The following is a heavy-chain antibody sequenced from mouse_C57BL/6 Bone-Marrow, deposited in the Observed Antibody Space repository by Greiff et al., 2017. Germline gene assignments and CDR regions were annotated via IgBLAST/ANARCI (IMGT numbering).Heavy chain of an antibody. Sequence: QVQLQQPGAELVMPGASVKLSCKASGYTFTSYWMPWVQQSPGQGLEWIGEIDPSGSYTNYNQKFKGKSTLTVDKSSSTAYMQLSSLTSEDSAVYYCALYDYDEAWFAYWGQGTLGTVSA. CDR1: GYTFTSYW. V-gene: IGHV1-69*01. D-gene: IGHD2-4*01. CDR3: ALYDYDEAWFAY. CDR2: IDPSGSYT. J-gene: IGHJ3*01.